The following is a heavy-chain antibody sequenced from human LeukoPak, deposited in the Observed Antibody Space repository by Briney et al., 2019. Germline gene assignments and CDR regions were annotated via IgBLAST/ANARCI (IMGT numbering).Heavy chain of an antibody. D-gene: IGHD2-15*01. CDR3: ARDGADGGYYVY. V-gene: IGHV1-8*01. J-gene: IGHJ4*02. CDR1: GYTFTSCD. Sequence: ASVKVSCKASGYTFTSCDINWVRQATGQGLEWMGWMNPNSGNTGYAQKFQGRVTITTDESTSTAYMELSSLRSEDTAVYYCARDGADGGYYVYWGQGTLVTVSS. CDR2: MNPNSGNT.